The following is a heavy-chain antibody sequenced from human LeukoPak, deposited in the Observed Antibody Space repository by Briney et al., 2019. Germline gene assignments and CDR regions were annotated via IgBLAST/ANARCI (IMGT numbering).Heavy chain of an antibody. Sequence: PSETLSLTCAVYGGSFSGYYWSWIRQPPGKGLEWIGEINHSGSTNYNPSLKSRVTISVDTSKNQFSLQLNSVTPEDTAVYYCARDVRSSGIGVRSAFDIWGQGTMVTVSS. J-gene: IGHJ3*02. V-gene: IGHV4-34*01. CDR1: GGSFSGYY. D-gene: IGHD3-10*01. CDR3: ARDVRSSGIGVRSAFDI. CDR2: INHSGST.